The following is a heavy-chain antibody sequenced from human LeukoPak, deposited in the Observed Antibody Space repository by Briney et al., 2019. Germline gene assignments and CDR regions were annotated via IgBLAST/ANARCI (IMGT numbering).Heavy chain of an antibody. CDR1: GGSFSGYY. CDR2: INHSGST. CDR3: ARLQKPCGYSYGYVCYYYCYMDV. V-gene: IGHV4-34*01. J-gene: IGHJ6*03. D-gene: IGHD5-18*01. Sequence: SETLSLTCAVYGGSFSGYYWSWIRQPPGKGLEWIGEINHSGSTNYNPSLKSRVTISVDTSKNQFSLKLSSVTAADTAVYYCARLQKPCGYSYGYVCYYYCYMDVWGKGTTVTISS.